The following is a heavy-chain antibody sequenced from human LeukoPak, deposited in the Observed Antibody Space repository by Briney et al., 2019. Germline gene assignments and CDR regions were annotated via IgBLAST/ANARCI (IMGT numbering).Heavy chain of an antibody. V-gene: IGHV3-74*03. D-gene: IGHD5-24*01. CDR2: IKSDGSGT. CDR1: GFAFSVSW. Sequence: PGGSLRLSCAASGFAFSVSWMHWVRQAPGKGLVWVSVIKSDGSGTAYADSVKGRFTISRDNAKKSLYLQMNSLRVEDTAVYYCARGFDGYYGFDIWGQGTMVTVSS. CDR3: ARGFDGYYGFDI. J-gene: IGHJ3*02.